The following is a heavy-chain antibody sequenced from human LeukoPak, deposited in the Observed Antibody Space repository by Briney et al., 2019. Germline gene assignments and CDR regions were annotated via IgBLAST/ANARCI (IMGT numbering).Heavy chain of an antibody. CDR2: MYYSGST. J-gene: IGHJ3*02. CDR1: GGSFSGYY. V-gene: IGHV4-34*01. Sequence: SETLSLTCVVYGGSFSGYYWSWIRQSPGKGLEWIGSMYYSGSTHYNPSLKSRVTISVDMSKNQFSLRLSSVTAADTAVYYCARDSMIVAPYGALDIWGQGTMVTVSS. CDR3: ARDSMIVAPYGALDI. D-gene: IGHD3-22*01.